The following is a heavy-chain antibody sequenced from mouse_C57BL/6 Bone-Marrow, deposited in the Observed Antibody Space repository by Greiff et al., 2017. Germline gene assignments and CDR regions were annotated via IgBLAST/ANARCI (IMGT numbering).Heavy chain of an antibody. CDR1: GFNINDYY. D-gene: IGHD2-5*01. CDR2: LDPGDGDP. V-gene: IGHV14-1*01. CDR3: TTTVYSSHDY. Sequence: VQLQQSGAELVRPGASVKLSCTASGFNINDYYLHWVKQRPAQGLEWIGRLDPGDGDPEYAPKFQGKATMTADTSSNTAYLQLSSLTSEDTAVYYCTTTVYSSHDYRGQGTTLRVSA. J-gene: IGHJ2*01.